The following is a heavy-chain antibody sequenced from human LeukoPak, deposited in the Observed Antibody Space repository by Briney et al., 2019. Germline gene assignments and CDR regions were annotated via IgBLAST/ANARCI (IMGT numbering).Heavy chain of an antibody. CDR3: AKGGAATMRDGYNYYYYYMEV. CDR2: ISSSGGHT. Sequence: GAPRLSPAPSRITPSIHTMSSGCESPRGGLEWVSLISSSGGHTYYGDSVKGRFTISRDNSTNRLYLQMNSLRPEDTAVYYCAKGGAATMRDGYNYYYYYMEVWGRGTTVTVSS. V-gene: IGHV3-23*01. CDR1: RITPSIHT. D-gene: IGHD5-24*01. J-gene: IGHJ6*03.